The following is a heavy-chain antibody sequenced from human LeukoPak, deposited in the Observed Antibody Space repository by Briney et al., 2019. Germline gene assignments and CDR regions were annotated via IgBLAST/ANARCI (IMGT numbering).Heavy chain of an antibody. Sequence: ASVKVSCKASGYXFTGHYIHWVRQAPGQGLEWLGFINPNSGGTNYAQKFQGRVTMTRDTSITTAYMELRRVTSDDTAVYYCARVGHTSGWDFDYWGQGTLVTVSS. CDR1: GYXFTGHY. V-gene: IGHV1-2*02. J-gene: IGHJ4*02. D-gene: IGHD6-19*01. CDR3: ARVGHTSGWDFDY. CDR2: INPNSGGT.